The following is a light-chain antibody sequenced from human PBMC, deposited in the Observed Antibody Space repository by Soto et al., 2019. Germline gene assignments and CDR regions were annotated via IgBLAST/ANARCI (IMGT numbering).Light chain of an antibody. V-gene: IGLV1-40*01. CDR2: GNN. CDR3: QSYDSSLSVFV. Sequence: QSVLTQPPSVSGAPGQRVTISCTGSSSNIGAGFGVHWYQQLPGTAPKLLIYGNNNRPSGVPDRFSGSKSGTSASLAITGLQAEDEADYYCQSYDSSLSVFVFGTGTKLTVL. J-gene: IGLJ1*01. CDR1: SSNIGAGFG.